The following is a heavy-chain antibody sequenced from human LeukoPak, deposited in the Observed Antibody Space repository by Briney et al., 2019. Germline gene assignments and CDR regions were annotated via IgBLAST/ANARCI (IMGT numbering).Heavy chain of an antibody. CDR3: ASGSHAVTTHFDY. J-gene: IGHJ4*02. CDR1: GGSINSYY. V-gene: IGHV4-59*01. CDR2: MYYSGSP. Sequence: PSETLSLTCTVSGGSINSYYWSWIRQPPGKGLEWIGYMYYSGSPNYNPSLKSRVTISVDTSKSQFSLKLSSVTAADAAVYYCASGSHAVTTHFDYWGQGTLVTVSS. D-gene: IGHD3-16*01.